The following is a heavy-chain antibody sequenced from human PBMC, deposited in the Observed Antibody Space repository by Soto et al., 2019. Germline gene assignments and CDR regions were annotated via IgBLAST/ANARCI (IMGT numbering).Heavy chain of an antibody. D-gene: IGHD2-15*01. V-gene: IGHV4-34*01. CDR1: GGSFRGYY. CDR3: ARDRLYCSGGSCYYYYGMDV. J-gene: IGHJ6*01. Sequence: SETLSLTCAVYGGSFRGYYWSWIRQPPGKGLEWIGEINHSGSTNYNPSLKSRVTISVDTSKNQFSLKLSSVTAADTAVYYCARDRLYCSGGSCYYYYGMDVWGQGTTVT. CDR2: INHSGST.